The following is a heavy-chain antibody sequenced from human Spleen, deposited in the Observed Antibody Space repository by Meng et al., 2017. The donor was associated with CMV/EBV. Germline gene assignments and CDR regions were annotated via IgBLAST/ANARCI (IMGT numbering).Heavy chain of an antibody. CDR3: ARSWHIVVAGKNYPDWFDP. V-gene: IGHV4-61*01. J-gene: IGHJ5*02. Sequence: SSGSYYWSWIRQHPGKGLEWIGYIYYSGSTNYNPSLKSRVTISVDTSKNQFSLKLSSVTAADTAVYYCARSWHIVVAGKNYPDWFDPWGQGTLVTVSS. D-gene: IGHD2-21*01. CDR1: SSGSYY. CDR2: IYYSGST.